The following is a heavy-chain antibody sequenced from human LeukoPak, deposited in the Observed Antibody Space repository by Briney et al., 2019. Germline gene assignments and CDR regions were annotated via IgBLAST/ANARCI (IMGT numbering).Heavy chain of an antibody. J-gene: IGHJ3*02. V-gene: IGHV4-31*03. D-gene: IGHD3-22*01. CDR2: NYYSGST. Sequence: SQTLSLTCTVSGGSISSGGYYWSWIRQHPGKGLEWIGYNYYSGSTYYNPSLKSRVTISVDTSKNQFSLKLSSVTAADTAVYYCARARYYDSSGGAFDIWGQGTMVTVSS. CDR3: ARARYYDSSGGAFDI. CDR1: GGSISSGGYY.